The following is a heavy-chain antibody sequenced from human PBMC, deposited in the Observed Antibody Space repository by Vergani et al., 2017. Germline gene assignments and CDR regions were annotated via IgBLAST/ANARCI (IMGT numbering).Heavy chain of an antibody. CDR2: IYYSGST. CDR1: GGSISSYY. V-gene: IGHV4-59*12. CDR3: ARDRIVDPAFDL. Sequence: QVQLQESGPGLVKPSETLSLTCTVSGGSISSYYWSWIRQPPGKGLEWIGYIYYSGSTNYNPSLKSRVTLSVDTSKNQVSLRLRSVTAADTAMYFCARDRIVDPAFDLWGQGTQVTVSS. D-gene: IGHD2/OR15-2a*01. J-gene: IGHJ3*01.